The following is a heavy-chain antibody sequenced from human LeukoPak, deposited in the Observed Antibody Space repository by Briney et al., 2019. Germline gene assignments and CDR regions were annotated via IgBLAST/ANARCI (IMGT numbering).Heavy chain of an antibody. Sequence: GGSLRLSCAASGFTFSSYAMSWVRQAPGEGLEWVSSYYADSVKGRFTISRDKAKNTLYLQMNSLRAEDTAVYYCAKDHYVSGRYDAFDIWGQGTMVTVSS. CDR3: AKDHYVSGRYDAFDI. V-gene: IGHV3-23*01. J-gene: IGHJ3*02. D-gene: IGHD3-10*01. CDR1: GFTFSSYA.